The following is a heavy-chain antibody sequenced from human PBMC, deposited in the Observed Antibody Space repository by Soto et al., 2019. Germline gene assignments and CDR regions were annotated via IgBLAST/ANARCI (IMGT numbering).Heavy chain of an antibody. Sequence: QVQLVESGGGVVQPGRSLRLSCAASGFTFSSYGMHWVRQAPGKGLEWVAVISYDGSNKYYADSVKGRFTISRDNSKNTLYLQMNSLRAEDTAVYYCAKQGSGSYSGADYWGQGTLVTVSS. CDR2: ISYDGSNK. D-gene: IGHD1-26*01. CDR3: AKQGSGSYSGADY. V-gene: IGHV3-30*18. CDR1: GFTFSSYG. J-gene: IGHJ4*02.